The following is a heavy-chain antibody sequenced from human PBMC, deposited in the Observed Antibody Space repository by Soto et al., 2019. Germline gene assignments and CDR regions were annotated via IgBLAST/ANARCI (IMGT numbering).Heavy chain of an antibody. Sequence: SETLSLTGSVSGYSICSGYYWGWIRQPPGKGLEWIGNMFHSGDAYYNPSIKSRVTMSIDPAKNQFSLRLKSVTAADTAVYYCAREYSSSHDYWGQGTLVTVSS. D-gene: IGHD3-22*01. CDR1: GYSICSGYY. V-gene: IGHV4-38-2*02. CDR3: AREYSSSHDY. J-gene: IGHJ4*02. CDR2: MFHSGDA.